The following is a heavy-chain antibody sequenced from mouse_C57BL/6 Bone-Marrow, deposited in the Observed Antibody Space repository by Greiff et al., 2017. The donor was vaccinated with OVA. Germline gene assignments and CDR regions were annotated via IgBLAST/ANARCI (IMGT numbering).Heavy chain of an antibody. CDR2: INYDGGST. CDR3: ARAYVGARPGGIDY. Sequence: EVQLLESGGGLVQPGSSMKLSCTASGFTFSSYCMSWVRQAPEQGLEWVVNINYDGGSTYYLDSLKSRSIISRDNAKNNLYLQMSILKSEDTATDYGARAYVGARPGGIDYWGKGTTVTVSS. D-gene: IGHD6-5*01. V-gene: IGHV5-16*01. CDR1: GFTFSSYC. J-gene: IGHJ1*03.